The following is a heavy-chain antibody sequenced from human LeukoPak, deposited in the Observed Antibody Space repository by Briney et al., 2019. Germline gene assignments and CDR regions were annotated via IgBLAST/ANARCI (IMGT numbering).Heavy chain of an antibody. CDR2: ISSSGSTI. CDR1: GFNFSNYV. J-gene: IGHJ4*02. D-gene: IGHD5-18*01. V-gene: IGHV3-48*03. CDR3: ARRRTAMEFDY. Sequence: QTGGSLRLSCTASGFNFSNYVMHWVRQAPGKGLEWVSYISSSGSTIYYADSVKGRFTISRDNAKNSLYLQMNSLRAEDTAVYYCARRRTAMEFDYWGQGTLVTVSS.